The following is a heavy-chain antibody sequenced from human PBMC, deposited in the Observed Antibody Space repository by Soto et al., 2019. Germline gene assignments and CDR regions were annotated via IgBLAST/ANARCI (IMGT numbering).Heavy chain of an antibody. CDR3: ARADYGVDDY. CDR1: GYTFSSYT. D-gene: IGHD3-16*01. V-gene: IGHV1-18*01. J-gene: IGHJ4*02. CDR2: ISPYNGNT. Sequence: QLVQSGPEVKKPGASVKVSCKASGYTFSSYTISWVRQAPGQGLEWMGWISPYNGNTKYTQKLQGRLTMTTDTSTSTAYMVLRSLRSDDTAVYYCARADYGVDDYWGQGTLVTVSS.